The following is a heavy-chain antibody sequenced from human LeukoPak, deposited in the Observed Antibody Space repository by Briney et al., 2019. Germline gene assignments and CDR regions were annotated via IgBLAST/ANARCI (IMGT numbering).Heavy chain of an antibody. CDR1: GFTFSSYW. J-gene: IGHJ6*04. V-gene: IGHV3-7*03. Sequence: GGSLRLSCAASGFTFSSYWMSWVRQAPGKGLEWVANTKQDGSEKYYVDSVKGRFTISRDNAKNSLYLQMNSLRAEDTAVYYCARDVSLGYCSSTSCFTTAWDVWGKGTTVTVSS. CDR3: ARDVSLGYCSSTSCFTTAWDV. CDR2: TKQDGSEK. D-gene: IGHD2-2*01.